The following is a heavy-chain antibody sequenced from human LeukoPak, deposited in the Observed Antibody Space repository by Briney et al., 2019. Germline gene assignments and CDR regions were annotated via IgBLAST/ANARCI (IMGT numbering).Heavy chain of an antibody. J-gene: IGHJ6*02. Sequence: SVKVSCKASGGTFSSYAISWVRQAPGRGLGWMGRIIPILGIANYAQKFQGRVTITADKSTSTAYMELSSLRSEDTAVYYCAKFGEFYGMDVWGQGTTVTVSS. CDR2: IIPILGIA. CDR1: GGTFSSYA. D-gene: IGHD3-10*01. CDR3: AKFGEFYGMDV. V-gene: IGHV1-69*04.